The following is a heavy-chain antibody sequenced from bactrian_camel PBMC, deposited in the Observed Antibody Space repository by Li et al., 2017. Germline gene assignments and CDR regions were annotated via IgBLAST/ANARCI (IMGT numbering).Heavy chain of an antibody. CDR3: ALDQAPRIRWPRASAEYGY. Sequence: HVQLVESGGGSAQAGGSLRLSCTASGYRYSIMCMGRFRQAPGKEREGVASICIGGGHTYYADSVKGRFTISQDNAKNTVWLQMSGLKPEDTAVYLCALDQAPRIRWPRASAEYGYWGQGTQVTV. D-gene: IGHD3*01. V-gene: IGHV3S63*01. CDR2: ICIGGGHT. CDR1: GYRYSIMC. J-gene: IGHJ4*01.